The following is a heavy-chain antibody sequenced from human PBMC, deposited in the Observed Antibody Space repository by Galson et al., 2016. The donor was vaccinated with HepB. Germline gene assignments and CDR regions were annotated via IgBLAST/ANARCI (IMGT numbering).Heavy chain of an antibody. V-gene: IGHV3-48*01. CDR3: TTEDIVVVPLNSVSGL. J-gene: IGHJ4*02. Sequence: SLRLSCAASGFTFSSFSMNWVRQALGKGLEWVSYISESGSTKYYADSVKGRFTSSRDNAKNSVYLQMNSLRTEDSAVYYCTTEDIVVVPLNSVSGLWGQGTLVTVSS. CDR2: ISESGSTK. CDR1: GFTFSSFS. D-gene: IGHD2-2*01.